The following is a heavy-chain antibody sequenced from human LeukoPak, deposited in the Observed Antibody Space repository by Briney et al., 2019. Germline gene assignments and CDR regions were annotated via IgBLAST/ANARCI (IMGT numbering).Heavy chain of an antibody. Sequence: SQTLSLTCSVSGGSISSSSYYWGWIRQPPGKGLEWVASVYYSGSTYYNPSLESRVTMSVDTSKNQFSLKLSSVTAADTAVYYCARQPGGYSGPFDYWGQGALVTVSS. D-gene: IGHD5-12*01. J-gene: IGHJ4*02. CDR2: VYYSGST. CDR1: GGSISSSSYY. CDR3: ARQPGGYSGPFDY. V-gene: IGHV4-39*01.